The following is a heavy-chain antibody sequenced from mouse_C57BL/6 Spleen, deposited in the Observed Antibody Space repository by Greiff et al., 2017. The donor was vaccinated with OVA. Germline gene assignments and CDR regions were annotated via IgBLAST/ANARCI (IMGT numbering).Heavy chain of an antibody. CDR1: GYTFTDYN. Sequence: EVKLMESGPELVKPGASVKMSCKASGYTFTDYNMHWVKQSHGKSLEWIGYINPNNGGTSYNQKFKGKATLTVNKSSSTAYMELRSLTSEDSAVYYCARGDLITTVVADFDYWGQGTTLTVSS. V-gene: IGHV1-22*01. CDR2: INPNNGGT. CDR3: ARGDLITTVVADFDY. J-gene: IGHJ2*01. D-gene: IGHD1-1*01.